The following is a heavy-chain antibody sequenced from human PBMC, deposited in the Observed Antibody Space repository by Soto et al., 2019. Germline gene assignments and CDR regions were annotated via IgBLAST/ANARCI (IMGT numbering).Heavy chain of an antibody. Sequence: QVQLVESGGGLVKPGGSLRLSCAASGFTFSDYYMNWIRQAPGKGLEWLSYSEGSSAYTNYADSVKGRFTISRDNAKNALFRQVTSLRDEDTAVYYWARAVGNYYGMDVWGQGTTVTVSS. J-gene: IGHJ6*02. CDR2: SEGSSAYT. CDR1: GFTFSDYY. V-gene: IGHV3-11*06. D-gene: IGHD1-26*01. CDR3: ARAVGNYYGMDV.